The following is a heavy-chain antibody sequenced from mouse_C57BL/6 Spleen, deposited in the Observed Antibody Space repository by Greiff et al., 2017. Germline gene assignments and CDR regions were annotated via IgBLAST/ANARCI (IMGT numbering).Heavy chain of an antibody. CDR1: GYTFTSYW. Sequence: QVQLKQPGAELVMPGASVKLSCKASGYTFTSYWMHWVKQRPGQGLEWIGEIDPSDSYTNYNQKFKGKSTLTVDKSSSTAYMQLSSLTSEDSAVYYCARSPWYYGSSYDYFDYWGQGTTLTVSS. CDR3: ARSPWYYGSSYDYFDY. J-gene: IGHJ2*01. V-gene: IGHV1-69*01. CDR2: IDPSDSYT. D-gene: IGHD1-1*01.